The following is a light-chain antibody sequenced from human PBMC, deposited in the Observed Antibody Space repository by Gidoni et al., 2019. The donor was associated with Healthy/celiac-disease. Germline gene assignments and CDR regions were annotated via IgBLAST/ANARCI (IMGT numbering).Light chain of an antibody. CDR2: AAS. Sequence: DIQMTQSPSSLSASVGDRVTITCRASQSISSYLNWYQQKPGKAPKLLIYAASSLQSGVPSRFSGSGSGTDFTLTISSLQPEEFATYYCQQSYSTPRTFXXXTKLEIK. CDR1: QSISSY. J-gene: IGKJ2*01. V-gene: IGKV1-39*01. CDR3: QQSYSTPRT.